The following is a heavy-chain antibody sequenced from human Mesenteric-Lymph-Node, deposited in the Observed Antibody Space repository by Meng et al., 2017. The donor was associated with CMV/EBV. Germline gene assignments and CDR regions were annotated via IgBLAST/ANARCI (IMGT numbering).Heavy chain of an antibody. CDR1: GFTFSSYS. CDR2: ISSSSSYI. Sequence: GESLKISCAASGFTFSSYSMNWVRQAPGKGLEWVSSISSSSSYIYYADSVKGRFIISRDNAKNSLYLQMNSLRAEDTAVYYCATSGSRGYFDYWGQGTLVTVSS. V-gene: IGHV3-21*01. D-gene: IGHD3-10*01. CDR3: ATSGSRGYFDY. J-gene: IGHJ4*02.